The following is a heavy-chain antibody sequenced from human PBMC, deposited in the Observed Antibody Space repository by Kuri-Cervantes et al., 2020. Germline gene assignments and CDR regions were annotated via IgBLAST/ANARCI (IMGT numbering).Heavy chain of an antibody. Sequence: SETLSLTCTVSGGSISSYYWSWIRQPPGKGLEWIGYIYYSGSTNYNPSLKSRVTISVDTSKNQFSLKLSSVTAADTAVYYCARGRGSPASSQPTFFDYWGQGTLVTVSS. V-gene: IGHV4-59*12. CDR3: ARGRGSPASSQPTFFDY. CDR2: IYYSGST. D-gene: IGHD1-1*01. J-gene: IGHJ4*02. CDR1: GGSISSYY.